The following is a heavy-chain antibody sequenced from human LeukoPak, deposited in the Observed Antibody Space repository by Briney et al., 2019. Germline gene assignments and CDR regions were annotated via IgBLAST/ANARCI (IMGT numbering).Heavy chain of an antibody. V-gene: IGHV4-34*01. D-gene: IGHD1-14*01. Sequence: KPSETLSLTCAVYGGSFSGYYWSWIRQPPGKGLEWIGEINDGRSTNYNPSLKSRVTISVDTSKTQISLKLSSVTAADTAVYYCASLNRRPWGQGTLVTVSS. CDR1: GGSFSGYY. J-gene: IGHJ4*02. CDR3: ASLNRRP. CDR2: INDGRST.